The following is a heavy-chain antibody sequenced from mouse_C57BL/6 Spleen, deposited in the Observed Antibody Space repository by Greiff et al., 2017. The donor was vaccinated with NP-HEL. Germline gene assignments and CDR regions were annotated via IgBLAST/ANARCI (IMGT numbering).Heavy chain of an antibody. J-gene: IGHJ1*03. CDR1: GYAFSSSW. CDR2: IYPGDGDT. Sequence: QVQLKQSGPELVKPGASVKISCKASGYAFSSSWMNWVKQRPGKGLEWIGRIYPGDGDTNYNGKFKGKATLTADKSSSTAYMQLSSLTSEDSAVYFCARHSYGSPFVWGTGTTVTVSS. D-gene: IGHD1-1*01. CDR3: ARHSYGSPFV. V-gene: IGHV1-82*01.